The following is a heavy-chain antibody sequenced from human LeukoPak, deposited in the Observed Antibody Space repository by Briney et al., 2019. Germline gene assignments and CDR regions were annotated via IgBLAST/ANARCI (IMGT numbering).Heavy chain of an antibody. Sequence: SVKVSCKASGYTFTGYYMHWVRQAPGQGLEWMGWIDANSGGTKYAQNFQGRVTMTRDTTIGTAYMELSRLRSDDTAVYYCARAFVPVAAPDGFDYWGQGTLVTVSS. CDR2: IDANSGGT. CDR3: ARAFVPVAAPDGFDY. J-gene: IGHJ4*02. V-gene: IGHV1-2*02. D-gene: IGHD6-19*01. CDR1: GYTFTGYY.